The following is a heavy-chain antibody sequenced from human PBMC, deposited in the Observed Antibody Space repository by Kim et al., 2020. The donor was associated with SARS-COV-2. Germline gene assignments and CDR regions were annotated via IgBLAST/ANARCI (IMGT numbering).Heavy chain of an antibody. Sequence: SADSVKGRFTISRDNSKNTLYLQMNSLRAEDTAVYYCAKDVGDGGNSLDYWGQGTLVTVSS. V-gene: IGHV3-23*01. CDR3: AKDVGDGGNSLDY. D-gene: IGHD2-15*01. J-gene: IGHJ4*02.